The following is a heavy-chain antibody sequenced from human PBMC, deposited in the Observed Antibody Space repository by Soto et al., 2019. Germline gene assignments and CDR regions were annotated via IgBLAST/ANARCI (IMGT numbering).Heavy chain of an antibody. J-gene: IGHJ6*02. V-gene: IGHV4-30-2*01. CDR2: IYHSGST. D-gene: IGHD1-20*01. CDR1: GGSISSGGYS. CDR3: ARYNRNGGEYYYYGMDV. Sequence: QLQLQESGSGLVKPSQTLSLTCAVSGGSISSGGYSWSWIRQPPGKGLEWIGYIYHSGSTYYNPSLKIRVTIPVDGTKHQFSLKLSSVTAADTAVDSCARYNRNGGEYYYYGMDVWGQGPTVTVSS.